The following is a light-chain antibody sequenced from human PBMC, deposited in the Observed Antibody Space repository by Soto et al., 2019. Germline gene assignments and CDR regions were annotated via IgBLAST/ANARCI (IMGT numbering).Light chain of an antibody. CDR2: EVS. CDR1: SSDVGGYSY. Sequence: QSVLTQPASVSGSPGQSITISCTGTSSDVGGYSYVSWYQQHPGKAPKLMIYEVSNRPSGVSNRFSGSKSGNTASLTISGLQAEDEADYYCSSYTSSSTPLYVFGTGTKVTVL. V-gene: IGLV2-14*01. CDR3: SSYTSSSTPLYV. J-gene: IGLJ1*01.